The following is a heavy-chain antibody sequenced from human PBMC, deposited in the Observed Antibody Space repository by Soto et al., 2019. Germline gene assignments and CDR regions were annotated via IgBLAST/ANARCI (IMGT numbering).Heavy chain of an antibody. J-gene: IGHJ4*02. Sequence: EVQLLESGGGLVQPGGSLRLSCAASGFTFNSYGMSWVRQAPGKGLECVAVVSPSGENTNYADSVKGRFTISRDNSNNTVNLQMNSLRAEDTAIYFCAKTGFGDYDYWGPGALVTVSS. CDR1: GFTFNSYG. CDR2: VSPSGENT. V-gene: IGHV3-23*01. D-gene: IGHD4-17*01. CDR3: AKTGFGDYDY.